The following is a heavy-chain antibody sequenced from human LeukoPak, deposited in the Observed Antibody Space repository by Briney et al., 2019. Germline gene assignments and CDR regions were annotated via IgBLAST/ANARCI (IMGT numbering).Heavy chain of an antibody. D-gene: IGHD2-15*01. CDR2: MNPNSGNT. CDR1: GYTFTSYG. J-gene: IGHJ5*02. V-gene: IGHV1-8*01. CDR3: ARGNSKRYCTGGSCYWFDP. Sequence: GASVKVSCKASGYTFTSYGINWVRQATGQGFEWMGWMNPNSGNTGYVQTFQGRVTMTRNTSISTAYMELSSLGSEDTAVYYCARGNSKRYCTGGSCYWFDPWGQGTLVTVSS.